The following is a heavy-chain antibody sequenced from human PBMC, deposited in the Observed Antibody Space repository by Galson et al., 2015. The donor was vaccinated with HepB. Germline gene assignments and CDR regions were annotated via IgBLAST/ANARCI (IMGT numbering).Heavy chain of an antibody. CDR3: TRHGNGQTTVTTKVYYYYGMDV. Sequence: SLRLSCAASGFTFSGSAMHWVRQASGKGLEWVGRIRSKANSYATAYAASVKGRFTISRDDSKNTAYLQMNSLKTEDTAVYYCTRHGNGQTTVTTKVYYYYGMDVWGQGTTVTVSS. CDR2: IRSKANSYAT. CDR1: GFTFSGSA. V-gene: IGHV3-73*01. J-gene: IGHJ6*02. D-gene: IGHD4-17*01.